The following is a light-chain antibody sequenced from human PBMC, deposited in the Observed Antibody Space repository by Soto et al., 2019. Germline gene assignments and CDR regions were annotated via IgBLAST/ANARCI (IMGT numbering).Light chain of an antibody. Sequence: QSVLTQPPSASGTPGQRVTISCSGSSSNIGSKYVYWYQQLPGTAPKLLIYSNNQRPSGVPDRFSGSKSGTSASLAISGLRSEDEADYYCVAWDDSLSGEVFGGGTKVTVL. CDR2: SNN. CDR1: SSNIGSKY. J-gene: IGLJ2*01. CDR3: VAWDDSLSGEV. V-gene: IGLV1-47*02.